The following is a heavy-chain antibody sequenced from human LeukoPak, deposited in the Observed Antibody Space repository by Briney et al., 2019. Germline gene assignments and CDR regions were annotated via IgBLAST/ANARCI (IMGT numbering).Heavy chain of an antibody. J-gene: IGHJ5*02. CDR1: GGSISSYF. V-gene: IGHV4-4*07. CDR3: AKSLFRSSSWYRGVWFDP. D-gene: IGHD6-13*01. Sequence: PSETLSLTCTVSGGSISSYFWSWIRQPAGKGLEWIGRIYTSGSTNYNPSLKSRVTMSVDTSKNQFSLKLSSVTAADTAVYYCAKSLFRSSSWYRGVWFDPWGQGTLVTVSS. CDR2: IYTSGST.